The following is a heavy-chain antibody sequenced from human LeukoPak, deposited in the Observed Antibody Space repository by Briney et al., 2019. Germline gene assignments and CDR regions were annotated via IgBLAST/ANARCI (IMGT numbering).Heavy chain of an antibody. CDR2: IYYSGST. V-gene: IGHV4-59*01. D-gene: IGHD2-15*01. J-gene: IGHJ4*02. Sequence: PETLSLTCMLSVGSLSSYYWSWVRQPPGRGREWVGYIYYSGSTNYKPSLKSRVTISVDTSKNQFSLKLSSVTAADTAVYYCARMGGYCSGGSCYGWVYFDYWGQGTLVTVSS. CDR1: VGSLSSYY. CDR3: ARMGGYCSGGSCYGWVYFDY.